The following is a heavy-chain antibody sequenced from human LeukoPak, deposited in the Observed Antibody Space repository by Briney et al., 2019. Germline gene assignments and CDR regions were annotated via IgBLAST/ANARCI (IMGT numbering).Heavy chain of an antibody. V-gene: IGHV1-69*04. CDR3: ARSRNYDILTGYSYYFDY. J-gene: IGHJ4*02. CDR2: IIPILGIA. CDR1: GYTFTSYD. D-gene: IGHD3-9*01. Sequence: SVKVSCKASGYTFTSYDISWVRQAPGQGLEWMGRIIPILGIANYAQKFQGRVTITADKSTSTAYMELSSLRSEDTAVYYCARSRNYDILTGYSYYFDYWGQGTLVTVSS.